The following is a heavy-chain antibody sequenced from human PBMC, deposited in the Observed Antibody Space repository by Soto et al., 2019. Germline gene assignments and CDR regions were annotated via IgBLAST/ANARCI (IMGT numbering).Heavy chain of an antibody. J-gene: IGHJ5*02. CDR2: ITGSGGST. Sequence: GGSLRLSCAASGFTFSSFAMTWVRQALGKGLEWVSGITGSGGSTYYADSVKGRFSISRDNSKNTVYLQMGSLRAEDTATYYCTKDHYGPDPWGQGTVVTVSS. V-gene: IGHV3-23*01. D-gene: IGHD4-17*01. CDR1: GFTFSSFA. CDR3: TKDHYGPDP.